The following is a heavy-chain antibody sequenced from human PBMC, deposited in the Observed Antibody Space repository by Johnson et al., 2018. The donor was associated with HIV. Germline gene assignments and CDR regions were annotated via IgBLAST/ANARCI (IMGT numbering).Heavy chain of an antibody. D-gene: IGHD6-13*01. Sequence: VQLVESGRGVVQPGTSLRLSCAASGFTFSTYAMHWVRQAPGKGLESVSGVSSNGGKTYYANSVKGRFTISSDNSKNNLDLRMDSLGNEATALYYCGRGRKDIEAADGLDNDAIDMWGQGTLVIVSS. CDR1: GFTFSTYA. CDR2: VSSNGGKT. CDR3: GRGRKDIEAADGLDNDAIDM. J-gene: IGHJ3*02. V-gene: IGHV3-64*01.